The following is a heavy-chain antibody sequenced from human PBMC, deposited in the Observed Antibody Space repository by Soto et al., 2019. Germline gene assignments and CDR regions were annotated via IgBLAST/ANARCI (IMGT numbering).Heavy chain of an antibody. J-gene: IGHJ4*02. CDR1: GGSFSGYY. Sequence: SETLSLTCAVYGGSFSGYYWSLIRPPPGKGLEWIGEINHSGSTNYNPSLKSRVTISVDTSKNQFSLKLSSVTAADTAVYYCARGGVRGVNHPSYWGQGTLVTVSS. CDR2: INHSGST. CDR3: ARGGVRGVNHPSY. V-gene: IGHV4-34*01. D-gene: IGHD3-10*01.